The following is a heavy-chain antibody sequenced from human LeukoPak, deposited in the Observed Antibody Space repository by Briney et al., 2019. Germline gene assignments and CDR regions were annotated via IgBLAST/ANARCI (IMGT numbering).Heavy chain of an antibody. CDR3: ARVPINCSGGSCYSLYYFDY. J-gene: IGHJ4*02. V-gene: IGHV3-30*03. Sequence: GGSLRLSCAASGFTFSSYGMHWVRQAPGKGLEWVAVISYDGSNKYYADSVKGRFTISRENAKNSLYLQMNSLRAEDTAVYYCARVPINCSGGSCYSLYYFDYWGQGTLVTVSS. D-gene: IGHD2-15*01. CDR1: GFTFSSYG. CDR2: ISYDGSNK.